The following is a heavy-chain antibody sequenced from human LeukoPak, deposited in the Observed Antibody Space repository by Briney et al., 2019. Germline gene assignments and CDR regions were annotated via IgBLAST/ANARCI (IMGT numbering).Heavy chain of an antibody. Sequence: GASVKVSCKASGGTFSSYAISWVRQASGQGLEWMGWMNPNNGNTGYAQKFQGRVTMTRDTYTSTAYMELRGLRPEDTAVYYCVRDAEGAGISVNFWFDPWGQGTLVTVSS. D-gene: IGHD1-14*01. CDR3: VRDAEGAGISVNFWFDP. CDR1: GGTFSSYA. J-gene: IGHJ5*02. CDR2: MNPNNGNT. V-gene: IGHV1-8*02.